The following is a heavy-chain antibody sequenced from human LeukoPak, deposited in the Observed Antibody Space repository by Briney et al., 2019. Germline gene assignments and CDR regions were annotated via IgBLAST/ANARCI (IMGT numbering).Heavy chain of an antibody. CDR2: ISWNSGSI. CDR1: GFTFDDYA. D-gene: IGHD3-22*01. J-gene: IGHJ4*02. V-gene: IGHV3-9*01. Sequence: GGSLRLSCAASGFTFDDYAMHWVRQAPGKGLEWVSGISWNSGSIGYADSVKGRFTISRDNAKNSLYLQMNSLRAEDTALYYCAKVPGGYYYDSSGYYFDYWGQGTLVTVSS. CDR3: AKVPGGYYYDSSGYYFDY.